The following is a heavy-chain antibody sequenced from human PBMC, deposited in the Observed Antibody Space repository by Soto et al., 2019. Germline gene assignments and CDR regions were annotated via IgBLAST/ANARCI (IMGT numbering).Heavy chain of an antibody. D-gene: IGHD3-9*01. CDR1: GGSISSYY. J-gene: IGHJ4*02. V-gene: IGHV4-59*08. Sequence: SETLSLTCTVSGGSISSYYWSWIRQPPGKGLEWIGYIYYSRSTNYNPSLKSRVTISVDTSKNQFSLKLSSVTAADTAVYYCARHDYDILTGYYDYWGQGTLVTVSS. CDR2: IYYSRST. CDR3: ARHDYDILTGYYDY.